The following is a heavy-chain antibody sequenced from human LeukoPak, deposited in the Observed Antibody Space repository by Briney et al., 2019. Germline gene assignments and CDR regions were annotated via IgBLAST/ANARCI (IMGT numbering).Heavy chain of an antibody. CDR3: ARGGYSYGRLKNWFDP. CDR1: GGSFSGYY. Sequence: SETLSLTCAVYGGSFSGYYWSWIRQPPGKGLEWIGEINHSGSTNYNPSLKSRVTISVDTSKNQFSLKLSSVTAADTAVYYCARGGYSYGRLKNWFDPWGQGTLVTVSS. V-gene: IGHV4-34*01. J-gene: IGHJ5*02. D-gene: IGHD5-18*01. CDR2: INHSGST.